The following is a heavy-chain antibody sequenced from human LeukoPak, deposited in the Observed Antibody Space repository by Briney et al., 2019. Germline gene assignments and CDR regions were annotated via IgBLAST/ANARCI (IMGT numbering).Heavy chain of an antibody. J-gene: IGHJ4*02. V-gene: IGHV3-7*01. CDR3: ATVWGSGPLRVYDY. CDR2: IEQGGSAK. Sequence: GGSLRLSCAASGFTFSGYWMSWVRQAPGKGLEGVANIEQGGSAKYYVDSVKGRFTISRDNAKNSLYLQMNSLRAEDTAVYYCATVWGSGPLRVYDYWGQGTLVTVSP. CDR1: GFTFSGYW. D-gene: IGHD7-27*01.